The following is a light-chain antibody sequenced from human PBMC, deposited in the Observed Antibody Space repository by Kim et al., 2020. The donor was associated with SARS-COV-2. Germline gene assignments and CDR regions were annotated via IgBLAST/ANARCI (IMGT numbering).Light chain of an antibody. Sequence: ASVGERVTITCRASQDIRNDLGWYQQNPVRAPKRLIYGASSLQSGVPSRFSGSGSGTEFTLTISSVQPEDFATYFCLQHSTYPITFGQGTRLEIK. CDR1: QDIRND. V-gene: IGKV1-17*01. CDR3: LQHSTYPIT. J-gene: IGKJ5*01. CDR2: GAS.